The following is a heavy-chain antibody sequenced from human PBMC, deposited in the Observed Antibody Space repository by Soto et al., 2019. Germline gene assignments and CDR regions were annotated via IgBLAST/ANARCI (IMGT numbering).Heavy chain of an antibody. CDR3: ARQAQGYCSSTSCYGDYFDY. V-gene: IGHV4-59*08. CDR2: IYYSGST. Sequence: SETLSLTCTVSGGSISSYYWSWIRQPPGKGLEWIGYIYYSGSTNYHPSLKSRVTISVDTSKNQFSLKLSSVTAADTAVYYCARQAQGYCSSTSCYGDYFDYWGQGTLVTVSS. CDR1: GGSISSYY. J-gene: IGHJ4*02. D-gene: IGHD2-2*01.